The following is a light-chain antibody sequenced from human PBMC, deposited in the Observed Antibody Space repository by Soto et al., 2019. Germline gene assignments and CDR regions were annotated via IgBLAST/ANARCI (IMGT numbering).Light chain of an antibody. CDR1: QSISSY. CDR3: QQSFSKFLYT. V-gene: IGKV1-39*01. Sequence: DIQMTQSPSSLSASVGDRVTITCRASQSISSYLNWYQQQPGKAPKLLIYAASSWQSGVPSRFSGSGSGTDFTLTITSLQPEDFATHYCQQSFSKFLYTFGQGTKLEIK. CDR2: AAS. J-gene: IGKJ2*01.